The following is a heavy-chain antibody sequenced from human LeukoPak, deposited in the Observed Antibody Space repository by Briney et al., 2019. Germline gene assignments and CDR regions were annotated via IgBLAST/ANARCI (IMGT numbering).Heavy chain of an antibody. CDR1: GFTFSSYE. CDR2: ISGSGGST. V-gene: IGHV3-23*01. Sequence: GGSLRLSCAASGFTFSSYEMSWVRQAPGKGLEWVSAISGSGGSTYYADSVKGRFTISRDNSKNTLYLQMNSLRAEDTAVYYCAKGSGSGSYYILHDAFDIWGQGTMVTVSS. J-gene: IGHJ3*02. D-gene: IGHD3-10*01. CDR3: AKGSGSGSYYILHDAFDI.